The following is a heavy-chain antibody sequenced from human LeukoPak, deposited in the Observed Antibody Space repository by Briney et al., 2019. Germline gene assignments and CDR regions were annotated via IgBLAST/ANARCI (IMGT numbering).Heavy chain of an antibody. V-gene: IGHV4-4*07. CDR3: ARLGYCSGGSCYSSRYYYYMDV. CDR1: GGSLSSYY. Sequence: SETLSLTCTVSGGSLSSYYWSWIRQPAGRGLEWIGRIYTSGSTNYNPSLKSRVTISVDTSKNQFSLKLSSVTAADTAVYYCARLGYCSGGSCYSSRYYYYMDVWGKGTTVTISS. J-gene: IGHJ6*03. CDR2: IYTSGST. D-gene: IGHD2-15*01.